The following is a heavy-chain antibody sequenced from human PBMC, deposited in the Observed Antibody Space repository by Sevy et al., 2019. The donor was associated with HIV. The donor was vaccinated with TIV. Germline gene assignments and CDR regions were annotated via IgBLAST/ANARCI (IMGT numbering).Heavy chain of an antibody. CDR1: GFTFSANW. Sequence: GGCLRLSCAASGFTFSANWMNCVRQAPGKGLEWVANIKADGSDKYYVDSVEGRFTISRDNAKNLLFLQMNSLRVEDTAVYYCAHETFGRFESWGQGTLVTVSS. J-gene: IGHJ4*02. CDR2: IKADGSDK. D-gene: IGHD3-16*01. V-gene: IGHV3-7*01. CDR3: AHETFGRFES.